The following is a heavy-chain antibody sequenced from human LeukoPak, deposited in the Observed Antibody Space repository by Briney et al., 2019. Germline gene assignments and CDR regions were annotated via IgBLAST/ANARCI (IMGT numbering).Heavy chain of an antibody. CDR1: GYTFTGYY. CDR3: ARGLYYDFWSGYPLGY. D-gene: IGHD3-3*01. CDR2: INPNSGGT. V-gene: IGHV1-2*02. Sequence: ASVKVSCKASGYTFTGYYMHWVRQVPGQGLEWMGWINPNSGGTNYAQKFQGRVTMTRDTSISTAYMELSRLRSDDTAVYYCARGLYYDFWSGYPLGYWGQGTLVTVSS. J-gene: IGHJ4*02.